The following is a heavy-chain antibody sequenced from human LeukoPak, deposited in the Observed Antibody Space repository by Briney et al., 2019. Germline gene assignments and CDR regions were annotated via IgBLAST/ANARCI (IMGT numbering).Heavy chain of an antibody. CDR2: IRQDGDTK. Sequence: GGSLRLSCAASGFPFNAYWMTWVRQAPGKGLEWVANIRQDGDTKYYVDSVKGRFTISRDNAMNSLYLQMNSLRAEDTAIYYCARSLPYGTTWYGRSDFWGQGTLVTVSS. D-gene: IGHD6-13*01. CDR1: GFPFNAYW. J-gene: IGHJ4*02. V-gene: IGHV3-7*03. CDR3: ARSLPYGTTWYGRSDF.